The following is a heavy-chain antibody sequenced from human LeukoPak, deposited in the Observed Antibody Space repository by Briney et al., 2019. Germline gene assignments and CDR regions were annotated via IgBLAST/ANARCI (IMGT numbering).Heavy chain of an antibody. CDR1: GFTFSNAW. V-gene: IGHV3-15*01. CDR3: TTGSYSGYESDY. J-gene: IGHJ4*02. Sequence: GGSLRLSCAASGFTFSNAWMSWVRQAPGKGLEWVGRIKSKTDGGTTDYATPVRGRFTISRDDSKNTLYLQMNSLKTEDTAVYYCTTGSYSGYESDYWGQGTLVTVSS. D-gene: IGHD5-12*01. CDR2: IKSKTDGGTT.